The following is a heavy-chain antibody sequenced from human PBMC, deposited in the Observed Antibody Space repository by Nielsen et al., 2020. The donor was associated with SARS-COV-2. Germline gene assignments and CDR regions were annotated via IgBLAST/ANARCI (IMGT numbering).Heavy chain of an antibody. CDR3: ARGYYDFWSGVSRDAFDI. D-gene: IGHD3-3*01. Sequence: WIRQPPGKGLEWIGYIYYSGSTNYNPSLKSRVTISVDTSKNQFSLKLSSVTAADTAAYYCARGYYDFWSGVSRDAFDIWGQGTMVTVSS. CDR2: IYYSGST. J-gene: IGHJ3*02. V-gene: IGHV4-59*01.